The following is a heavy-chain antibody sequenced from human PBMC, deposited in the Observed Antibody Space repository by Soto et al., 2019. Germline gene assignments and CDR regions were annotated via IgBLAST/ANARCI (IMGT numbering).Heavy chain of an antibody. CDR2: IWYDGSNK. D-gene: IGHD2-2*01. CDR1: GFTFSSFG. V-gene: IGHV3-33*06. Sequence: QVQLVESGGGVVQPGRSLRLSCAASGFTFSSFGMQWVRQAPGKGLEWVALIWYDGSNKYYADSVKGRFTISRDNSKNTLYLQMNSLRAEDTAVYYCAKSFCSSWNNLDYWGQGTLVTVSS. J-gene: IGHJ4*02. CDR3: AKSFCSSWNNLDY.